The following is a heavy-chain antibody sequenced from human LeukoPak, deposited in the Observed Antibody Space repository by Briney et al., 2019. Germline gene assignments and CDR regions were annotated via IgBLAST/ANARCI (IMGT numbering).Heavy chain of an antibody. CDR2: ISGSGGST. CDR3: AKGGVTCIAAHADY. V-gene: IGHV3-23*01. Sequence: GGSLRLSCAASGFTFSSYAMSWVRQAPGKGLEWVSAISGSGGSTYYADSVKGRFTISRDNAKNSLYLQMNSLRTEDMALYYCAKGGVTCIAAHADYWGQGTLVTVSS. J-gene: IGHJ4*02. D-gene: IGHD6-6*01. CDR1: GFTFSSYA.